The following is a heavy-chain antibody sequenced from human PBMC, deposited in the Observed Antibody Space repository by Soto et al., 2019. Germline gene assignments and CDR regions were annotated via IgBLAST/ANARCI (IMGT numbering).Heavy chain of an antibody. CDR3: AHNDYHGSGSQTYYFDY. Sequence: QITLKESGPTLVKPTETLTLTCTFSGFSLRTRGVGVGWIHQPPGKALEWLAFIYWDDDKRYSPSLRSRLSITKDTSKNQVVLTMTNMDPVDTATYYCAHNDYHGSGSQTYYFDYWGQGTLVTVSS. CDR1: GFSLRTRGVG. J-gene: IGHJ4*02. V-gene: IGHV2-5*02. CDR2: IYWDDDK. D-gene: IGHD3-10*01.